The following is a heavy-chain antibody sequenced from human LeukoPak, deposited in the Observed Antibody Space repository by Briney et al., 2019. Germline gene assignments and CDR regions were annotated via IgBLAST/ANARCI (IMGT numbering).Heavy chain of an antibody. CDR3: ARVDGDYYYYMDV. CDR1: GYTFTGYY. V-gene: IGHV1-2*02. CDR2: INPNSGGT. J-gene: IGHJ6*03. Sequence: GASVKVSCKASGYTFTGYYMHWVRQAPGQGLEWMGWINPNSGGTNYAQKFQGRVTMTRDTSISTAYMELSRLRSDDTAVYYCARVDGDYYYYMDVWGKGTTVTVSS. D-gene: IGHD4-17*01.